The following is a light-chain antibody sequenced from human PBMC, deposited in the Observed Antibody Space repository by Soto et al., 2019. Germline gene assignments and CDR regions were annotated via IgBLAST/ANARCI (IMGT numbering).Light chain of an antibody. CDR3: SSYAGSRYV. V-gene: IGLV2-8*01. Sequence: QSALTQPPSASGSPGQSVTISCTGTSSDVGGYNYVSWYQQHPGKAPKLMIYEVTKRPSGVPDRFSGSKSGNTASLTVSGLQAEDEADYYCSSYAGSRYVFGTGTKLTVL. J-gene: IGLJ1*01. CDR2: EVT. CDR1: SSDVGGYNY.